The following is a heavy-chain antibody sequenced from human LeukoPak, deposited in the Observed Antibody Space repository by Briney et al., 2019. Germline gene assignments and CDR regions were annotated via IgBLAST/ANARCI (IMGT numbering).Heavy chain of an antibody. CDR2: ISGDGRIT. CDR1: GFTLRSYA. D-gene: IGHD2-2*01. V-gene: IGHV3-23*01. J-gene: IGHJ4*02. CDR3: ATKVLVSVPSRYRFYY. Sequence: PGGSLRLSCAASGFTLRSYAMSWVRQAPAKGLEWVSAISGDGRITHHADSVKGRFTTSTDNSKNTRYLQMNTLRAAETAIYYCATKVLVSVPSRYRFYYWGQGTPFTVSS.